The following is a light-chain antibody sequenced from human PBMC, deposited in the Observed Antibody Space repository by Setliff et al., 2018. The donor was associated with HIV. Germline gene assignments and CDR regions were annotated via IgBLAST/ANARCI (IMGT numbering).Light chain of an antibody. Sequence: SALTQPASVSGSPGQSITISCTGTSSDVGRYNLVSWYQQHPGKAPKLIIYEVSKRPSGVSNRFSGFKSGNTASLTMSGLQAEDEADYYCCSYAGNFTYYVFGTGTKVTVL. CDR2: EVS. CDR3: CSYAGNFTYYV. CDR1: SSDVGRYNL. J-gene: IGLJ1*01. V-gene: IGLV2-23*02.